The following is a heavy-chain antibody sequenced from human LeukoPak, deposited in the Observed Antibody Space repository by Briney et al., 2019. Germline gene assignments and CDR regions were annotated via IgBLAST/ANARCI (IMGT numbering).Heavy chain of an antibody. V-gene: IGHV3-33*01. D-gene: IGHD1-14*01. CDR2: IAYDGSRA. CDR1: GFTFGGYG. CDR3: TRYNNDHFDY. J-gene: IGHJ4*02. Sequence: GRSLRLSCAGSGFTFGGYGMHWFRQTPGKGLEWVTVIAYDGSRAFYADSVKGRFTISRDNSKNTMSVQMDDLRAEDTAVYYCTRYNNDHFDYWGQGTLVTVSS.